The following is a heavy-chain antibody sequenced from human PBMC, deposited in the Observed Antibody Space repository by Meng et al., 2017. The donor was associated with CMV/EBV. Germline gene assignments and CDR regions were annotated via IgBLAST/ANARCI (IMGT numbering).Heavy chain of an antibody. D-gene: IGHD3-3*01. CDR1: GGSFSGYY. CDR3: ARGAYDFWSGKDDY. J-gene: IGHJ4*02. V-gene: IGHV4-34*01. Sequence: ESLKISCAVYGGSFSGYYWSWIRQPPGKGLEWIGEINHSGSTNYNPSLKSRVTISVDTSKNQFSLKLSSVTAADTAVYYCARGAYDFWSGKDDYWGQGTRVTVSS. CDR2: INHSGST.